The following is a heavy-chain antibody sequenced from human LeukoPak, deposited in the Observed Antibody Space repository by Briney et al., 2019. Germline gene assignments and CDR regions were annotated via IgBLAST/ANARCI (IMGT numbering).Heavy chain of an antibody. D-gene: IGHD3-10*01. CDR2: IYTSGST. Sequence: SETLSLTCTVSGGSISSGSCYWSWIRQPAGKGLEWIGRIYTSGSTNYNPSLKSRVTISVDTSKNQFSLKLSSVTAADTAVYYCARERYYGSGSYYNRYYYYYMDVWGKGTTVTISS. CDR3: ARERYYGSGSYYNRYYYYYMDV. CDR1: GGSISSGSCY. J-gene: IGHJ6*03. V-gene: IGHV4-61*02.